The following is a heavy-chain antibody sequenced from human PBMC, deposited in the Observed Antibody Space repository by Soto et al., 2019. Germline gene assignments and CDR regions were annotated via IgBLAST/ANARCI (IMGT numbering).Heavy chain of an antibody. CDR3: AHVYGGYDNFDY. Sequence: QITLKESGPTLVKPTQPLTLTCTFSGFSLSTSGVGVGWIRQPPGKALEWLALIYSDDDKRYSPSLKSRLTITKDTSKNQLVLTRPNMDPVDTATYYCAHVYGGYDNFDYWGQGTMVTVSS. CDR1: GFSLSTSGVG. V-gene: IGHV2-5*02. J-gene: IGHJ4*02. CDR2: IYSDDDK. D-gene: IGHD5-12*01.